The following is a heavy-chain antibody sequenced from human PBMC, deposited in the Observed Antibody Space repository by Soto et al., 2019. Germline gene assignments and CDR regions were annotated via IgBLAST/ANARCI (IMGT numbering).Heavy chain of an antibody. CDR1: CYTFTSYG. CDR3: ARGPSYGGVIYYFDY. J-gene: IGHJ4*02. CDR2: ISAYNGNT. Sequence: GAAVKVSCKASCYTFTSYGISWVRQAPGQGLEWMGWISAYNGNTNYAQKLQGRVTMTTDTSTSTAYMELRSLRSDDTAVYYCARGPSYGGVIYYFDYWGQGTLVTVSS. D-gene: IGHD1-26*01. V-gene: IGHV1-18*01.